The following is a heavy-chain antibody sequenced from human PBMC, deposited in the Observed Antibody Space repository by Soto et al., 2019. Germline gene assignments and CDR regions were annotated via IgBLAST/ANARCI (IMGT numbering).Heavy chain of an antibody. V-gene: IGHV3-23*01. Sequence: GGSLRLSCTASGFAFSSNSMAWVRQAPGKGLDWVSSISDNSDRVFYADSLKGRFTFSRDNSRNQLYLQMNSLRAEDTALDYCVILPHANSDSSGQGTLVTVPS. CDR2: ISDNSDRV. CDR1: GFAFSSNS. J-gene: IGHJ4*02. CDR3: VILPHANSDS.